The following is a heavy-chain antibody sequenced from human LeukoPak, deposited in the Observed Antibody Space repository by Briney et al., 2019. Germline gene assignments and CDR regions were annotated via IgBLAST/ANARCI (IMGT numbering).Heavy chain of an antibody. CDR3: ARDPKYCTNGVCYIGPDY. D-gene: IGHD2-8*01. CDR1: GFTFSSYW. V-gene: IGHV3-7*03. CDR2: IKQDGSEK. Sequence: GGSLGLSCAASGFTFSSYWMSWVRQAPGKGLEWVANIKQDGSEKYYVDSVKGRFTISRDNAKNSLYLQMNSLRAEDTAVYYCARDPKYCTNGVCYIGPDYWGQGTLVTVSS. J-gene: IGHJ4*02.